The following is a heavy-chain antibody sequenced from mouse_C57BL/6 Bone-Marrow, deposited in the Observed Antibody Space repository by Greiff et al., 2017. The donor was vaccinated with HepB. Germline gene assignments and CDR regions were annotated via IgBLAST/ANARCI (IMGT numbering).Heavy chain of an antibody. CDR1: GFTFSDYY. V-gene: IGHV5-12*01. J-gene: IGHJ4*01. CDR3: ARRRSITTVVATDYAMDY. CDR2: ISNGGGST. D-gene: IGHD1-1*01. Sequence: EVHLVESGGGLVQPGGSLKLSCAASGFTFSDYYMYWVRQTPEKRLEWVAYISNGGGSTYYPDTVKGRFTISRDNAKNTLYLQMSRLKSEDTAMYYCARRRSITTVVATDYAMDYWGQGTSVTVSS.